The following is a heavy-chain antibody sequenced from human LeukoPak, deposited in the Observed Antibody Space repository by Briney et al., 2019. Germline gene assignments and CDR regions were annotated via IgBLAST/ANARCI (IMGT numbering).Heavy chain of an antibody. CDR2: INPNSGGT. J-gene: IGHJ4*02. CDR1: GYTFTDDY. CDR3: ARARYYYDSSGPLDY. Sequence: ASLQVSCKASGYTFTDDYIHWVRQAPGQGLEWMGWINPNSGGTNYAQKFQGRVTMTRDTSISTAYMELSRLRSDDTAVYYCARARYYYDSSGPLDYWGQGTLVTVSS. D-gene: IGHD3-22*01. V-gene: IGHV1-2*02.